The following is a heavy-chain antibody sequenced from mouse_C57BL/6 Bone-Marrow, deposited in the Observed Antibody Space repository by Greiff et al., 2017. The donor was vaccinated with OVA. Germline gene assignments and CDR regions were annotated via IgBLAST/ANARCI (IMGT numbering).Heavy chain of an antibody. Sequence: VQLQQSGAELVRPGASVKLSCTASGFTITDDYMHWLKQRPEQGLEWIGWIDPENGDTEYASKFQGKATITADTSSNTAYLQLSSLTSEDTAVYYCTTDFSRYYWGQGTTLTVSS. CDR2: IDPENGDT. CDR3: TTDFSRYY. J-gene: IGHJ2*01. CDR1: GFTITDDY. V-gene: IGHV14-4*01.